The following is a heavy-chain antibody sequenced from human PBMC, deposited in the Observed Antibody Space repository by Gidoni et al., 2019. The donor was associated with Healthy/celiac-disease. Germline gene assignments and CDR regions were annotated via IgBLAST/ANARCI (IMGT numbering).Heavy chain of an antibody. J-gene: IGHJ6*02. D-gene: IGHD3-3*01. Sequence: EVQLVESGGGLIQPGGSPSLSCAASGFTVSSNYMSWGRQAPGKGLEWVSVIYSGGSTYYADSVKGRFTISRDNSKNTLYLQMNSLRAEDTAVYYCARGDFWSGSDYYYGMDVWGQGTTVTVSS. CDR2: IYSGGST. CDR3: ARGDFWSGSDYYYGMDV. V-gene: IGHV3-53*01. CDR1: GFTVSSNY.